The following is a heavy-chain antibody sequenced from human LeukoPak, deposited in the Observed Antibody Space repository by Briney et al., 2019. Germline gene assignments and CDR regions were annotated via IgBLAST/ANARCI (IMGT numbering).Heavy chain of an antibody. CDR2: IYYSGST. D-gene: IGHD6-13*01. J-gene: IGHJ4*02. Sequence: KPSETLSLTCTVSGGSISNSSYYWGWIRQPPGKGLEWIGSIYYSGSTYYNPSLKSRVTISVDTSKNQFSLKLSSVTAADTAVYYCARMSSSWYLNWGQGTLVTVSS. CDR1: GGSISNSSYY. V-gene: IGHV4-39*07. CDR3: ARMSSSWYLN.